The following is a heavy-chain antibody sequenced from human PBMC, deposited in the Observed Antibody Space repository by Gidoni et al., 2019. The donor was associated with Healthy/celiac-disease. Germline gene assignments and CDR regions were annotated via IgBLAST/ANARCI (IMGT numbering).Heavy chain of an antibody. D-gene: IGHD3-10*01. CDR2: FVPGDGKT. J-gene: IGHJ4*02. CDR3: ATDTGGYYGSGVMTIDC. V-gene: IGHV1-24*01. Sequence: QVQMVQSGAEVKKPGAAVMVTCMVFRYTLTALSMHWVRQAPGSGLEWMVGFVPGDGKTIYAQKFQGRVTMTKDTSTDTAYMELSSLRSEDPAVYYCATDTGGYYGSGVMTIDCWGQGTLVTVSS. CDR1: RYTLTALS.